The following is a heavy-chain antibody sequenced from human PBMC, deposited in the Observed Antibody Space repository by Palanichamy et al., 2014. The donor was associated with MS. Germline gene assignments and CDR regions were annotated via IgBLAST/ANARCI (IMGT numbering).Heavy chain of an antibody. V-gene: IGHV3-7*03. CDR1: GFTFSSYW. J-gene: IGHJ4*02. CDR3: ATATRGGSHF. Sequence: EVQLVESGGGLVQPGGSLRLSCAASGFTFSSYWMGWVRQAPGKGLEWVATIKEDGSEKYYVDSVKGRFTISRDNAKNLLYLQMNSLSAEDTAVYYCATATRGGSHFWGQGTLVTVSS. CDR2: IKEDGSEK. D-gene: IGHD3-10*01.